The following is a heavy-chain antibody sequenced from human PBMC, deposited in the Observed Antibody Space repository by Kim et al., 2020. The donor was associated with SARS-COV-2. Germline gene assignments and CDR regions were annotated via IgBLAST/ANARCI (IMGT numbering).Heavy chain of an antibody. CDR1: GFTFSSYW. Sequence: GGSLRLSCAASGFTFSSYWMSWVRQAPGKGLEWVANIKQDGSEKYYVDSVKGRFTISRDNAKNSLYLQMNSLRAEDTAVYYCARSTYYYDSSGYYAFDIWGQGTMVTVSS. D-gene: IGHD3-22*01. J-gene: IGHJ3*02. V-gene: IGHV3-7*01. CDR3: ARSTYYYDSSGYYAFDI. CDR2: IKQDGSEK.